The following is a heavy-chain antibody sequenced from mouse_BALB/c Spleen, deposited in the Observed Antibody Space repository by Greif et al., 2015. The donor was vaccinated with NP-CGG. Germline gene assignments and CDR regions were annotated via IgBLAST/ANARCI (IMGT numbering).Heavy chain of an antibody. CDR1: GYSTTSGYY. CDR3: ARDPYGNYLYYAMDY. J-gene: IGHJ4*01. CDR2: IGYDGSN. V-gene: IGHV3-6*02. D-gene: IGHD2-1*01. Sequence: EVQLVESGPGLVKPSQSLSLTCSVTGYSTTSGYYWNWIRQFPGNKLEWMGYIGYDGSNNYNPSLKNRISITRDTSKNQFFLKLDSVTTEDTATYYCARDPYGNYLYYAMDYWGQGTSVTVSS.